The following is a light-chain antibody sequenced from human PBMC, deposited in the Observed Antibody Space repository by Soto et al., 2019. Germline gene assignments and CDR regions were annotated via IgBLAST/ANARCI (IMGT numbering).Light chain of an antibody. CDR2: EGS. J-gene: IGLJ2*01. V-gene: IGLV2-23*01. Sequence: QSALTQPASVSGSPGQSITISGTGTSSDVVSYNLVSWYQQHPGKAPKLMIYEGSKRPSGVSNRFSGSKSGNTASLTISGLQAEDEADYYCCSYAGSSPVVFGGGTKLTVL. CDR3: CSYAGSSPVV. CDR1: SSDVVSYNL.